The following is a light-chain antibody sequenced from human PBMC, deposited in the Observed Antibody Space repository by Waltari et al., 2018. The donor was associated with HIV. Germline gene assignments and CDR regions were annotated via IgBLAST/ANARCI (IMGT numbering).Light chain of an antibody. CDR2: WNS. CDR3: ASWDDSLSGWV. Sequence: SVLTQPPSASRTPGQRVTISCSGSSSNIGSNYVYWDKYFPGATPNLLIHWNSQRTAGVPDRCSGSKSGTSASLAISVLRPEDETDYYCASWDDSLSGWVFGGGTKVTVL. J-gene: IGLJ3*02. CDR1: SSNIGSNY. V-gene: IGLV1-47*01.